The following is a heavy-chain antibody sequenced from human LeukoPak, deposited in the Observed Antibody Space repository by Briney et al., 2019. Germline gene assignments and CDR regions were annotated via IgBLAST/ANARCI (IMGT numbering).Heavy chain of an antibody. J-gene: IGHJ4*02. CDR3: ARGFIAVAGTGFDY. Sequence: GGSLRLSCAASGFTFSTYRMNWVRQAPGKGLEWVSSISSGSSYIYYADSVKGRFTISRDNAKNSLYLQMNSLRAEDTAVYYCARGFIAVAGTGFDYWGQGTLVTVSS. CDR2: ISSGSSYI. CDR1: GFTFSTYR. D-gene: IGHD6-19*01. V-gene: IGHV3-21*01.